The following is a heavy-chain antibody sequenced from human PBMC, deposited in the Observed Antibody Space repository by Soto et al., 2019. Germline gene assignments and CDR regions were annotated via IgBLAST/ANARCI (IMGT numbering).Heavy chain of an antibody. CDR3: ARGLAAAKNGMDV. CDR1: GYTFTSYY. Sequence: APVKGSCKAAGYTFTSYYMHWVRQAPGQGLEWMGIINPSGGSTSYAQKFQGRVTMTRDTCTSTVYMELSSLRSEDTAVYYCARGLAAAKNGMDVWGQGTTVTVSS. V-gene: IGHV1-46*01. D-gene: IGHD6-13*01. J-gene: IGHJ6*02. CDR2: INPSGGST.